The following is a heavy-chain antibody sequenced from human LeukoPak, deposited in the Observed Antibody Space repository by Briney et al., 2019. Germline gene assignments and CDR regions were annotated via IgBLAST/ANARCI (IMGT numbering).Heavy chain of an antibody. V-gene: IGHV3-30*18. CDR3: AKREVRGTYLYYFDY. Sequence: GRSLRLSCAASGFTFSSFGMHWVRQAPGKGLEWVAAISYDGSTKYYADSVKGRFTISRDNSKNTLYLQMNSLRDEDTAVYYCAKREVRGTYLYYFDYWGQGTLVTVSS. D-gene: IGHD3-16*01. J-gene: IGHJ4*02. CDR2: ISYDGSTK. CDR1: GFTFSSFG.